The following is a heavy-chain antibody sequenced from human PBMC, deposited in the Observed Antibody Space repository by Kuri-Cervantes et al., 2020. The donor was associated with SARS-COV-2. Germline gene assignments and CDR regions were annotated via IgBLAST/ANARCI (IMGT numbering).Heavy chain of an antibody. D-gene: IGHD2-2*01. CDR1: GGSFSGYY. Sequence: SETLSLTCAVYGGSFSGYYWSWIRQPPGKGLEWIGEINHSGSTNYNPSPKSRVTISVDTSKNQFSLKLSSVTAADTAVYYCASRYCSSTSCYRTTGKYYFDYWGQGTLVTASS. CDR3: ASRYCSSTSCYRTTGKYYFDY. CDR2: INHSGST. J-gene: IGHJ4*02. V-gene: IGHV4-34*01.